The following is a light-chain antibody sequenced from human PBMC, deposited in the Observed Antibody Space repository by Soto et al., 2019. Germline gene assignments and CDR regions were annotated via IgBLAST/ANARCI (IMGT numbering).Light chain of an antibody. Sequence: QSALTQPPSASGSPGQSVTISCTGASGGVGYYNYVSWYQQYAGKAPKLILYEVSKRPSGVRGRFSGSKSGDTASLTISGLQAADEADYYCSAYAGRNNLEFGGGTKLTVL. J-gene: IGLJ3*02. CDR2: EVS. CDR3: SAYAGRNNLE. V-gene: IGLV2-8*01. CDR1: SGGVGYYNY.